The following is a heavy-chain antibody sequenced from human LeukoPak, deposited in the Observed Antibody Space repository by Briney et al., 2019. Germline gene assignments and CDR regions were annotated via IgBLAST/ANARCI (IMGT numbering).Heavy chain of an antibody. Sequence: GASVKVSCKASGYTFTSYGISWVRQAPGQGLEWMGWISAYNGNTSYAQKLQGRVTMTTDTSTSTAYLDLRSLRSDDTAVYYCARGASTYCSSTSCPSWFDPWGQGTLVTVSS. CDR1: GYTFTSYG. D-gene: IGHD2-2*01. CDR3: ARGASTYCSSTSCPSWFDP. V-gene: IGHV1-18*01. CDR2: ISAYNGNT. J-gene: IGHJ5*02.